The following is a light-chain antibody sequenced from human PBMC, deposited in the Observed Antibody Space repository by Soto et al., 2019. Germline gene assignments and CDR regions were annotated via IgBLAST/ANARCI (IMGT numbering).Light chain of an antibody. Sequence: QSVLTQPPSVSGAPGQRVTISCTGSSSNIGAGYDVHWYQQLPGTAPKLLSYGNSNRPSGVPDRFSGSKYGTSASLAITGLQAEDEADYYCQSYDSSLSGVVFGGGTKVTVL. V-gene: IGLV1-40*01. J-gene: IGLJ2*01. CDR2: GNS. CDR1: SSNIGAGYD. CDR3: QSYDSSLSGVV.